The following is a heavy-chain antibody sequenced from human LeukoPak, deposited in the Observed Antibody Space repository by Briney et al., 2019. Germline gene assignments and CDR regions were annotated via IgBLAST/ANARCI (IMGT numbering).Heavy chain of an antibody. CDR3: AKDVEGSALSYYFDY. Sequence: LSLTCTVSGGSISSSSYYWGWIRQPPGKGLEWVSYISSSGSTIYYADSVKGRFTISRDNAKNSLYLQMNSLRAEDMALYYCAKDVEGSALSYYFDYWGQGTLVTVSS. D-gene: IGHD1-1*01. CDR1: GGSISSSSYY. J-gene: IGHJ4*02. V-gene: IGHV3-11*01. CDR2: ISSSGSTI.